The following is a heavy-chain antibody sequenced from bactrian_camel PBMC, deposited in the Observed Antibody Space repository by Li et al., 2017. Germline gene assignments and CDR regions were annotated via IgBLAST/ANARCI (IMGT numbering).Heavy chain of an antibody. V-gene: IGHV3S40*01. J-gene: IGHJ6*01. D-gene: IGHD8*01. CDR1: KLTYSSNC. Sequence: DVQLVESGGGSVQTGGSLALSCVSAKLTYSSNCKGWFRQAPGKEREGVAAILLRGDDTAYADAVKGRFTISKDQAKDTVYLQMNNLKPEDTAMYSCDTNIAYACRLDSLGQGTQVTVS. CDR3: DTNIAYACRLDS. CDR2: ILLRGDDT.